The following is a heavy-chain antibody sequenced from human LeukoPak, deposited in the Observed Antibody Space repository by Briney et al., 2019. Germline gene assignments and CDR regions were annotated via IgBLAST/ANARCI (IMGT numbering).Heavy chain of an antibody. Sequence: SETLSLTCTVSGGSISSSSYYWGWIRQPPEKGLEWIGSIYYSGSTYYNPSLKSRVTISVDTSKNQFSLKLSSVTAADTAMYYCARGIIAVAAIYWFDPWGQGTLVTVSS. V-gene: IGHV4-39*07. J-gene: IGHJ5*02. CDR1: GGSISSSSYY. CDR3: ARGIIAVAAIYWFDP. D-gene: IGHD6-19*01. CDR2: IYYSGST.